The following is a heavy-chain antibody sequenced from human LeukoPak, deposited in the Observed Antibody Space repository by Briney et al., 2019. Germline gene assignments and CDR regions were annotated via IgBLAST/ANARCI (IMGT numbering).Heavy chain of an antibody. J-gene: IGHJ4*02. CDR1: GFTFNIYA. CDR2: ISYDGGNR. D-gene: IGHD6-13*01. Sequence: PGGSLRLSCAATGFTFNIYAMHWVRQAPGKGLEWVTVISYDGGNRYHADSVKGRFTISRDNPKNSVYLQMNSLRAEDTAVYYCTSGGHSSSWYIDYWGQGTLVTVSS. V-gene: IGHV3-30-3*01. CDR3: TSGGHSSSWYIDY.